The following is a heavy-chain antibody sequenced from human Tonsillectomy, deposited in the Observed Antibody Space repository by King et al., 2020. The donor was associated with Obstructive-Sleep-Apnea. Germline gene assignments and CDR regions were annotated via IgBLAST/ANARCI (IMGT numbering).Heavy chain of an antibody. Sequence: QLVQSGAEVKKPGASVKVSCKTSGYAFSGYYMYWVRQAPGQGLEWMGWINPNSGGTNYAQKFQGRVTLTSDMSISTAYMELTRLRSDDTAVYYCAREAAKYDYVWGDWGQGTLVTVSS. J-gene: IGHJ4*02. V-gene: IGHV1-2*02. D-gene: IGHD3-16*01. CDR1: GYAFSGYY. CDR2: INPNSGGT. CDR3: AREAAKYDYVWGD.